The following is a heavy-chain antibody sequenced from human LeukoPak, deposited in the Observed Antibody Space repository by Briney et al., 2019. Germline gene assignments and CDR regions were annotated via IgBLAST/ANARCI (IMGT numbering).Heavy chain of an antibody. J-gene: IGHJ4*02. V-gene: IGHV1-69*04. D-gene: IGHD6-6*01. Sequence: SVKVSCKASGGTFSSYAISWVRQAPGQGLEWMGRIIPILGIANYAQKFQGRVTITADKSTSTAYMELSSLRSEDTAVYYCARAPTHYSSSSDFDYWAREPWSPSPQ. CDR1: GGTFSSYA. CDR2: IIPILGIA. CDR3: ARAPTHYSSSSDFDY.